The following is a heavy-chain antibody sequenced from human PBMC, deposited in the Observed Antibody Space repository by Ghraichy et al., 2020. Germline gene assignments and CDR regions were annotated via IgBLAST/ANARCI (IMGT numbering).Heavy chain of an antibody. CDR1: GYNFVSYG. V-gene: IGHV1-18*04. CDR3: ARGPSVYGVPVY. Sequence: ASVKVSCKTSGYNFVSYGLTWIRQAPGQGLEWVGWIGPYIGHTKYSQRLQDRVTVTTDTSTATTFLEVRGLTSDDTAVYYCARGPSVYGVPVYWGQGTPVVVSS. J-gene: IGHJ4*02. D-gene: IGHD4-17*01. CDR2: IGPYIGHT.